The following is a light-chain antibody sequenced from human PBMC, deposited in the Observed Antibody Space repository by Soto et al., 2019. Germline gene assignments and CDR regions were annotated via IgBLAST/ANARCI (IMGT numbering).Light chain of an antibody. CDR3: SSYTSTSIV. J-gene: IGLJ1*01. V-gene: IGLV2-14*01. CDR1: ISDVGGYNY. CDR2: DVS. Sequence: QSALTQPASVSGSPGQSITISCTGTISDVGGYNYVSCYQRHPGKAPKLMIYDVSTRPSGVSNRFSAYKSGNTASLTISGLQAYDEADYHCSSYTSTSIVFGTGTKLTVL.